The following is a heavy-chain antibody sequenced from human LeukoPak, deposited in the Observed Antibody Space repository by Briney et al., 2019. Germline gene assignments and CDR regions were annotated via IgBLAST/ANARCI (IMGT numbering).Heavy chain of an antibody. V-gene: IGHV4-34*01. CDR2: INHSGST. Sequence: PSETLSLTXAVYGGSFSGYYWSWIRQPPGKGLEWIGEINHSGSTNNNPSLKSRVTISVDTSKNQFSLKLSSVTAADTAVYYCAALYYDFSFWGQGTLVTVSS. CDR3: AALYYDFSF. J-gene: IGHJ4*02. CDR1: GGSFSGYY. D-gene: IGHD3-3*01.